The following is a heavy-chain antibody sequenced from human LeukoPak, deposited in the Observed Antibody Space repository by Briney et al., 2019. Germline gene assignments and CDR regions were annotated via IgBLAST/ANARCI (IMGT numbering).Heavy chain of an antibody. V-gene: IGHV1-69*10. D-gene: IGHD3-10*01. CDR2: IIPILGTA. J-gene: IGHJ5*02. CDR1: GGTFSSYA. Sequence: SVKVSCKASGGTFSSYAISWVRQAPGQGLEWMGGIIPILGTANYAQKFQGRVTITADKSTSTAYMELSSLRSEDTAVYYCARHLYYYGSGSYLPNWFDPWGQGTLVTVSS. CDR3: ARHLYYYGSGSYLPNWFDP.